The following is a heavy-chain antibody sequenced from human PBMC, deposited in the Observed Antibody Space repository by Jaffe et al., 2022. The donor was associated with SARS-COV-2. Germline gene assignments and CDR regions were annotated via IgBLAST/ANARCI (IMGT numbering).Heavy chain of an antibody. CDR2: IKQDGTVQ. Sequence: EVQLVESGGGLVQPGGSLRLSCAASGFTFSTYWMSWVRQAPGKGLEWVGNIKQDGTVQHYVDSVMGRFTISRDNAKNSLFLQMNSLRAEDTAVYYCARDCCATGSHENWGQGALVTVSS. J-gene: IGHJ4*02. D-gene: IGHD3-16*01. V-gene: IGHV3-7*01. CDR1: GFTFSTYW. CDR3: ARDCCATGSHEN.